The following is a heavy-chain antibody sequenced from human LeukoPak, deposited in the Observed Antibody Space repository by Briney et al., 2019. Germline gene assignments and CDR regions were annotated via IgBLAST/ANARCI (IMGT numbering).Heavy chain of an antibody. CDR2: IRSKANSYAT. D-gene: IGHD6-13*01. V-gene: IGHV3-73*01. CDR3: TRYSSSWSAFDY. J-gene: IGHJ4*02. Sequence: GGSLRLSCAASGFTFSGSAMHWVRQASGKGLEWVGRIRSKANSYATAYAASVKGRFTISRDDSKNTAYLQMNSLKTEDTAVYYCTRYSSSWSAFDYWGQGTLVTVSS. CDR1: GFTFSGSA.